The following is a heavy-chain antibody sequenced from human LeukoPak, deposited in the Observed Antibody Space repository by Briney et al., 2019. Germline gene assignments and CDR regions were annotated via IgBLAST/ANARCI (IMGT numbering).Heavy chain of an antibody. V-gene: IGHV3-30*18. CDR3: AKDGPHFDWLDLADKTFDY. CDR2: ISYDGSNK. Sequence: GGSLRLSCAASGFTFSSYWMSWVRQAPGKGLEGVAVISYDGSNKYYADSVKGRFTISRDNSKNTLYLQMNSLRAEDTAVYYCAKDGPHFDWLDLADKTFDYWGQGTLVTVSS. D-gene: IGHD3-9*01. J-gene: IGHJ4*02. CDR1: GFTFSSYW.